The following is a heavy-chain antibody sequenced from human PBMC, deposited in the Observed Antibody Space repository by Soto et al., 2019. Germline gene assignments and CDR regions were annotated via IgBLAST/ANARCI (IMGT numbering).Heavy chain of an antibody. D-gene: IGHD4-4*01. J-gene: IGHJ4*02. Sequence: QVQLQQWGAGLLKPSETLSLTCAVYGGSFSGYYWSWIRQPPGKGLEWIGEINHSGSTNYNPSLKSRVTISVDTSKNQFSLKLSSVTAADTAVYYCARTQTTVTTRPLYYFDYWGQGTLVTVSS. V-gene: IGHV4-34*01. CDR2: INHSGST. CDR3: ARTQTTVTTRPLYYFDY. CDR1: GGSFSGYY.